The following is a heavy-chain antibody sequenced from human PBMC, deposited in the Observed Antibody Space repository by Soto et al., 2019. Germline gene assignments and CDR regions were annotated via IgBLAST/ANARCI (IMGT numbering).Heavy chain of an antibody. Sequence: EVQLLESGGGLVQPGGSLRLSCAASGFTFSNYAVTWVRQAPGKGLEWVSTISGSGGSTYYADSVKGRFTISRDNSKNTLYLQMNSLTAEDTALYYCAKDQGSSWYEIDYWGQGTLVTVSS. CDR1: GFTFSNYA. D-gene: IGHD6-13*01. CDR3: AKDQGSSWYEIDY. V-gene: IGHV3-23*01. J-gene: IGHJ4*02. CDR2: ISGSGGST.